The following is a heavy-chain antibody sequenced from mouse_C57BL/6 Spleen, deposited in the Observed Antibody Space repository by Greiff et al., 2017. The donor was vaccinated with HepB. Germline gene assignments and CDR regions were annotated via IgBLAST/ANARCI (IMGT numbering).Heavy chain of an antibody. CDR2: ISSGSSTI. V-gene: IGHV5-17*01. J-gene: IGHJ2*01. CDR3: ASDYGGVDY. Sequence: VQLKQSGGGLVKPGGSLKLSCAASGFTFSDYGMHWVRQAPEKGLEWVAYISSGSSTIYYADTVKGRFTISRDNAKNTLFLQMTSLRSEDTAMYYCASDYGGVDYWGQGTTLTVSS. CDR1: GFTFSDYG. D-gene: IGHD2-4*01.